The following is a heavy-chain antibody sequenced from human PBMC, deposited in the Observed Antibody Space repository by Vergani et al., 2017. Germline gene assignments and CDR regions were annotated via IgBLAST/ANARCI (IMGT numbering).Heavy chain of an antibody. CDR2: IIPIFGTA. CDR3: ARGQWGYGDYFDY. D-gene: IGHD4-17*01. V-gene: IGHV1-69*13. Sequence: QVQLVQSGAEMKKPGASVNVSCKTSGYSFNSYGINWVRQAPGQGLEWMGRIIPIFGTANYAQKFQGRVTITADESTSTAYMELSSLRSEDTAVYYCARGQWGYGDYFDYWGQGTLVTVSS. J-gene: IGHJ4*02. CDR1: GYSFNSYG.